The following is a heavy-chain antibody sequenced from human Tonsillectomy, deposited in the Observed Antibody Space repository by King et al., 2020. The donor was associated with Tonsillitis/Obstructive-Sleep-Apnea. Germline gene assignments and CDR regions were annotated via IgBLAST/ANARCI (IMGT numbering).Heavy chain of an antibody. CDR1: GYTFTSYG. J-gene: IGHJ4*02. D-gene: IGHD3-22*01. V-gene: IGHV1-18*01. CDR2: ISTYNGNT. CDR3: ARVYYYSSGYYDLFDY. Sequence: QLVQSGAEVKKPGASVKVSCKASGYTFTSYGITWVRQAPGQGLEWMGWISTYNGNTNYAQKFQGRVTMTTDISTSTAYMELRSLRSDDTAVYYCARVYYYSSGYYDLFDYGGQGTLVTVS.